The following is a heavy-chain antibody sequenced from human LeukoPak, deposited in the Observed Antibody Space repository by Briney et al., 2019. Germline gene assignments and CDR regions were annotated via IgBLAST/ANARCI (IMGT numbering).Heavy chain of an antibody. D-gene: IGHD3-16*01. CDR3: ARVTWTTAFDI. V-gene: IGHV3-7*04. Sequence: GGSLRLSCAASGFTFSSYWMSWVRQAPGKGLEWVANIKQDGSEKYYVDSVKGRFTISRDNAKNSLYLQVNSLGAEDTAVYYCARVTWTTAFDIWGQGTMVTVSS. CDR2: IKQDGSEK. CDR1: GFTFSSYW. J-gene: IGHJ3*02.